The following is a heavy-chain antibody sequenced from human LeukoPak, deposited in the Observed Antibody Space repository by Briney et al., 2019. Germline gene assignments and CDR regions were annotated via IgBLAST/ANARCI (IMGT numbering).Heavy chain of an antibody. V-gene: IGHV3-23*01. CDR2: ISGSGGST. Sequence: PGGSLRLSCAASGFTLSNAWMNWVRQAPGKGLEWVSAISGSGGSTYYADSVKGRFTISRDNSKNTLYLQMNSLRAEDTAVYYCAKDLGYGDYLWWGQGTLVTVSS. J-gene: IGHJ4*02. CDR1: GFTLSNAW. CDR3: AKDLGYGDYLW. D-gene: IGHD4-17*01.